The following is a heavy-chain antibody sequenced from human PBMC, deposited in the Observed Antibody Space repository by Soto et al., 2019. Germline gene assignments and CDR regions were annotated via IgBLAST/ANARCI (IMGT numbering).Heavy chain of an antibody. CDR3: ARSSSSWDDFDY. V-gene: IGHV4-59*01. CDR1: GGSISSYY. D-gene: IGHD6-13*01. J-gene: IGHJ4*02. Sequence: SETLSLTCTVSGGSISSYYWSWIRQPPGKGLEWIGYIYYSGSTNYNPSLKSRVTISVDTSKNQFSLKLSSVTAADTAVYYCARSSSSWDDFDYWGQGTLVTVSS. CDR2: IYYSGST.